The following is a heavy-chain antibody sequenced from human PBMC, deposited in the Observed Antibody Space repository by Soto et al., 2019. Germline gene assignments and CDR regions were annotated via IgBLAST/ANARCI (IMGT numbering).Heavy chain of an antibody. CDR2: INHSGST. CDR1: GGSFSGYY. Sequence: QVQLQQWGAGLLKPSETLSLTCAVYGGSFSGYYWSWIRQPPGKGLEWIGEINHSGSTNYNPSLKSRFNISVDTSKNQFSLKLSSVTAADTAVYYCARDYYDSSGRPTIDYWGQGTLVTVSS. D-gene: IGHD3-22*01. J-gene: IGHJ4*02. V-gene: IGHV4-34*01. CDR3: ARDYYDSSGRPTIDY.